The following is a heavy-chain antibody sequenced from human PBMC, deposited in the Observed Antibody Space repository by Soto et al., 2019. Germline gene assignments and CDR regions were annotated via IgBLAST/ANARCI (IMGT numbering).Heavy chain of an antibody. CDR1: GFTFSSYA. V-gene: IGHV3-23*01. CDR3: AKSPLHTAMVTLVDY. J-gene: IGHJ4*02. CDR2: IRGSGGST. D-gene: IGHD5-18*01. Sequence: EVQLLESGGGLVQPGGSLRLSCAASGFTFSSYAMSWVRPAPGKGLEWVSAIRGSGGSTYYADSVKGRFTISRDNSKNTLYLQMNSLRDEDTAVYYCAKSPLHTAMVTLVDYWGQGTLVTVSS.